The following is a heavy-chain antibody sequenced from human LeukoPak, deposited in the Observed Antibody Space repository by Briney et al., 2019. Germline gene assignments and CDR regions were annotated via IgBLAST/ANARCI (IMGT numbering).Heavy chain of an antibody. V-gene: IGHV3-11*01. CDR1: GFTFSNAW. D-gene: IGHD3-10*01. Sequence: GGSLRLSCAASGFTFSNAWMSWVRQAPGKGLEWVSYISSSGSTIYYADSVKGRFTISRDNAKNSLYLQMNSLRAEDTAVYYCARDLANYYGSGGTWFDPWGQGTLVTVSS. CDR2: ISSSGSTI. J-gene: IGHJ5*02. CDR3: ARDLANYYGSGGTWFDP.